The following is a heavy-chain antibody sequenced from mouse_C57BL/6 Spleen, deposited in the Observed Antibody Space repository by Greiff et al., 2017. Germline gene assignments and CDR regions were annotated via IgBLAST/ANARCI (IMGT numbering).Heavy chain of an antibody. D-gene: IGHD1-1*01. J-gene: IGHJ1*03. CDR2: INPNYGTT. CDR3: AREGDYYGSSYWYFDV. CDR1: GYSFTDYT. V-gene: IGHV1-39*01. Sequence: EVQGVESGPELVKPGASVKISCKASGYSFTDYTMNWVKQSNGKSLEWIGVINPNYGTTSYNQKFKGKATLTVDQSSSTAYMQLNSMTSEDSAVYYCAREGDYYGSSYWYFDVWGTGTTVTVSS.